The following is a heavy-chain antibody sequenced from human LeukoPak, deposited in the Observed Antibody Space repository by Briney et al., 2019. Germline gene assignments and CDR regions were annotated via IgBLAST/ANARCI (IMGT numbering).Heavy chain of an antibody. Sequence: GESLKISCKSSGYSFSRYWIGWVRQMPGKGLEWMGIIYPGDSETRYSPSFQGQVTISADKSISTAYLQWSSLKASHNAMYYCARPSAAAVTTEGDYWGQGTLVTGSS. CDR3: ARPSAAAVTTEGDY. J-gene: IGHJ4*02. CDR2: IYPGDSET. V-gene: IGHV5-51*01. CDR1: GYSFSRYW. D-gene: IGHD4-17*01.